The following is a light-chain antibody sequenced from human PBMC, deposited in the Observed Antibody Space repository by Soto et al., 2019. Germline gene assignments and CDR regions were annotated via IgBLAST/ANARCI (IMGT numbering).Light chain of an antibody. V-gene: IGKV1-39*01. CDR2: AAS. J-gene: IGKJ5*01. Sequence: DIQLTQSPSSLSASLGDRVTISCRASQNIDNYLHWYQQKSRQAPTVLIYAASVLRDGVPSRFSGSGFGTEFTLTINNLQPEDFATYCCQQRSSSPPITFGQGTRLDI. CDR1: QNIDNY. CDR3: QQRSSSPPIT.